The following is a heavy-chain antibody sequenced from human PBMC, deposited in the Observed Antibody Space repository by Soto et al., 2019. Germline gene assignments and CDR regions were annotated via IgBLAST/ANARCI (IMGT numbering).Heavy chain of an antibody. CDR2: VSMDSDTI. Sequence: HPGGSLRLSCTASGFDFSTYSMNWVRQAPGKGLEWIAYVSMDSDTIHYADSVKGRFTISRDDAENSLYLQMNSPRDEDTATYYCARLYYDYVWGQGTTVTVSS. J-gene: IGHJ6*02. CDR3: ARLYYDYV. CDR1: GFDFSTYS. D-gene: IGHD3-3*01. V-gene: IGHV3-48*02.